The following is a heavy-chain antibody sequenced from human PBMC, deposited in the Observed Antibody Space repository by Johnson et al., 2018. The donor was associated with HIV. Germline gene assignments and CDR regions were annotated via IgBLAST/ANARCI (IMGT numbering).Heavy chain of an antibody. Sequence: QVQLVASGGGLVKPGGSLRLSCAASGFTFSDHYMSWIRQAPGKGLEWVSYISSSGSTIYYADSVKGRLTISRDNAKKSLYLQINSLRAEDTALYYCARDLGPNGRGAFDMWGRGTMVTVSS. D-gene: IGHD1-1*01. CDR3: ARDLGPNGRGAFDM. CDR2: ISSSGSTI. V-gene: IGHV3-11*01. J-gene: IGHJ3*02. CDR1: GFTFSDHY.